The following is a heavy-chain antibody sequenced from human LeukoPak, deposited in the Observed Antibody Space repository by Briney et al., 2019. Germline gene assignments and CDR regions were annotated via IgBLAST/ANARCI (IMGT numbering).Heavy chain of an antibody. V-gene: IGHV3-23*01. D-gene: IGHD6-13*01. J-gene: IGHJ6*04. CDR2: ISGSGGST. Sequence: GGSLRLSCAASGFTFSSYAMSWVRQAPGKGLEWVSAISGSGGSTYYADSVKGRFTISRDNSKNTLYLQMNSLRAEDTAVYYCAKAAAGSWFYYYGMDVWGKGTTVTVSS. CDR3: AKAAAGSWFYYYGMDV. CDR1: GFTFSSYA.